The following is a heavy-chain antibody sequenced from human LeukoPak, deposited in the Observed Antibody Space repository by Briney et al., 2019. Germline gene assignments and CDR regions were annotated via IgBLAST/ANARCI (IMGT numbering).Heavy chain of an antibody. CDR2: IYHSGST. V-gene: IGHV4-4*02. CDR3: ARDAPTSSHGDYSD. CDR1: GGSISRSNW. J-gene: IGHJ4*02. Sequence: SGTLSLTCAVSGGSISRSNWWSWVRQPPGKGLEWIGEIYHSGSTNYNPSLKSRVTIAVDKSNNQFSLKLTSVTAADTAVYYCARDAPTSSHGDYSDWGRGALVTVSS. D-gene: IGHD3-22*01.